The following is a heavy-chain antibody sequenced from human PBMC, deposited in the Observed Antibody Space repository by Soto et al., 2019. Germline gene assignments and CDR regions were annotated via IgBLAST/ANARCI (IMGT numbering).Heavy chain of an antibody. CDR2: ISYDGSNK. Sequence: GGSLRLSCAASGFTFSSYGMHWVRQAPGKGLEWVAVISYDGSNKYYADSVKGRFTISRDNSKNTLYLQMNSLRAEDTAVYYCAKFASSGYYTDDFDIWGQGTMVTVSS. V-gene: IGHV3-30*18. D-gene: IGHD3-22*01. CDR3: AKFASSGYYTDDFDI. CDR1: GFTFSSYG. J-gene: IGHJ3*02.